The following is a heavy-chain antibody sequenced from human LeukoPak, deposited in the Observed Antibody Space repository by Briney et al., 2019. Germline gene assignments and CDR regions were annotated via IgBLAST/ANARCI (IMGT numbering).Heavy chain of an antibody. V-gene: IGHV3-30*02. CDR2: IWYDGSNK. D-gene: IGHD1-1*01. CDR3: VTDLRSRKYDVAFDN. J-gene: IGHJ4*02. CDR1: GFTFSSYG. Sequence: HSGGSLRLSCAASGFTFSSYGMHWVRQAPGKGLEWVAVIWYDGSNKYYADSVKGRFTISRDNSKNTLYLQMSSLRSEDTAIYYCVTDLRSRKYDVAFDNWGQGTLVTVSS.